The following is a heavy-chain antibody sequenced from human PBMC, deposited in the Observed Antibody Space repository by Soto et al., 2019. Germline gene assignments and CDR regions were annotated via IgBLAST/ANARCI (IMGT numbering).Heavy chain of an antibody. D-gene: IGHD3-16*02. V-gene: IGHV1-46*03. J-gene: IGHJ6*03. CDR1: GYTFTSYY. CDR3: ARGMYDYIWGSYRYTEYYYYYYMDV. Sequence: QVQLVQSGAEVKKPGASVKVSCKASGYTFTSYYMHWVRQAPGQGLEWMGIINPSGGSTSYAQKFQGRVTLTRDTSTSTVSMELSSLRSEDTAVYYCARGMYDYIWGSYRYTEYYYYYYMDVWGKGTTVTVSS. CDR2: INPSGGST.